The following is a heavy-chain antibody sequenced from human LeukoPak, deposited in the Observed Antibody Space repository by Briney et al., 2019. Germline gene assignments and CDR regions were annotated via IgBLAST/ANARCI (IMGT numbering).Heavy chain of an antibody. J-gene: IGHJ4*02. CDR2: INPNSGGT. CDR3: ARDGRFPPEVLPRYFDS. CDR1: GYTFSGYY. V-gene: IGHV1-2*02. D-gene: IGHD1-14*01. Sequence: GASVKVSCKASGYTFSGYYIHWVRQAPGQGLEWMGWINPNSGGTNYAQKFQGRVTMTRDTSISTVYMEMSRLRYDDTAVYYCARDGRFPPEVLPRYFDSWGQGTLVTVSS.